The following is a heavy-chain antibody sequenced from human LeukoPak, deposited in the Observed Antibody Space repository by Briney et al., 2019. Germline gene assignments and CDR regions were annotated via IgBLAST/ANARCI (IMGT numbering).Heavy chain of an antibody. CDR1: GGSISSSIYY. Sequence: PSETLSLTCTDSGGSISSSIYYWGWIRQPPGKGLEWIGSIYYSGRTYYNPSLKSRVTISVDTPKNHFSLKLSSVTAADTAVYYCARPDSGKSPLDYWGQGTLVTVSS. D-gene: IGHD3-10*01. CDR2: IYYSGRT. CDR3: ARPDSGKSPLDY. J-gene: IGHJ4*02. V-gene: IGHV4-39*02.